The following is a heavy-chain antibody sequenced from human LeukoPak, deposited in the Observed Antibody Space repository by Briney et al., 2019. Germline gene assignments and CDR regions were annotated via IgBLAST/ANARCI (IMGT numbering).Heavy chain of an antibody. CDR2: INWNGGRT. Sequence: PGGSLRLSCAASGFTFSSYEMNWVRQAPGKGLEWVSGINWNGGRTEYADSVKGRFTISRDNAKNSLYLQMNSLRGEDTAFYYCGRSISSGWYALDYWGRGTLVPVSS. V-gene: IGHV3-20*04. CDR1: GFTFSSYE. D-gene: IGHD6-19*01. CDR3: GRSISSGWYALDY. J-gene: IGHJ4*02.